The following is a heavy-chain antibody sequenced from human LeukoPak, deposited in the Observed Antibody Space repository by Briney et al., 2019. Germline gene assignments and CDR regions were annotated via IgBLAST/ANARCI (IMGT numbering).Heavy chain of an antibody. V-gene: IGHV4-31*03. J-gene: IGHJ5*02. CDR2: IHYSGSP. CDR1: GGSFSSGAYY. CDR3: ARDSGYDSRGFYYGGFDP. Sequence: SETLTLTCTVSGGSFSSGAYYWSWIRQLPGKGLEWIGYIHYSGSPYYNPSLKSRVSISGDTSKNQFSLTLSSVTVADTAVYYCARDSGYDSRGFYYGGFDPWGQGILVTVSS. D-gene: IGHD3-22*01.